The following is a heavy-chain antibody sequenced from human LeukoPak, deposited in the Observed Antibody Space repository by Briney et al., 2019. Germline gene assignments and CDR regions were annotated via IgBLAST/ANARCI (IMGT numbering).Heavy chain of an antibody. CDR3: ARGPQCRFDY. J-gene: IGHJ4*02. Sequence: SETLSLTCAVYGGSFSGYYWSWIRQPPGKGLEWIGEINHSGTTNYNPSLKSRVTISVDTSKNQFSLKLTSVTAADTAVYYCARGPQCRFDYWGQGTLVTVSS. D-gene: IGHD6-19*01. V-gene: IGHV4-34*01. CDR2: INHSGTT. CDR1: GGSFSGYY.